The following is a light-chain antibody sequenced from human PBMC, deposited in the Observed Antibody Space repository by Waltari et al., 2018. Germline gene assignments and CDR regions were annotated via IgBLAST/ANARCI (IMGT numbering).Light chain of an antibody. CDR1: SGSIDSEY. V-gene: IGLV6-57*03. Sequence: VFTQPQSVSGSPGQTVIISCTRSSGSIDSEYVQWYQQRAGNAPITVIYKDDQRPSGVPERFSGSIDSSSNSATLVISGLRSEDEADYYCQSTDDTYNPVLFGGGTRLTVL. CDR3: QSTDDTYNPVL. J-gene: IGLJ7*01. CDR2: KDD.